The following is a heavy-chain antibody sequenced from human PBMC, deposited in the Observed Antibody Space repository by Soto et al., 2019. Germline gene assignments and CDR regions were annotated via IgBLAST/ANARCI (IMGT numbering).Heavy chain of an antibody. V-gene: IGHV1-2*02. CDR2: INPNSGGT. CDR1: GYTFSDYY. D-gene: IGHD1-1*01. Sequence: ASVKLSCKASGYTFSDYYIHWVRQAPGQGLEWMGWINPNSGGTKYAPKFQGGVTMTRDTSITTAYMELSRLRSGDTAVYYCAREPATAKPEGVDFWGQGTLVTVSS. J-gene: IGHJ4*02. CDR3: AREPATAKPEGVDF.